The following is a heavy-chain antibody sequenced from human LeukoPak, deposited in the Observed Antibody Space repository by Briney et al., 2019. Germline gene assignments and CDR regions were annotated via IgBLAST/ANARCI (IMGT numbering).Heavy chain of an antibody. CDR2: LYYSGST. D-gene: IGHD4-17*01. V-gene: IGHV4-31*03. CDR1: GGSISSGGYY. Sequence: SETLSLTCTVSGGSISSGGYYWSWIRQHPGKGLEWIGYLYYSGSTYYNPSLKSRVTISVDTSKNQFSLKLSSVTAADTAVYYCARHGVYGDCLFDYWGQGTLVTVSS. CDR3: ARHGVYGDCLFDY. J-gene: IGHJ4*02.